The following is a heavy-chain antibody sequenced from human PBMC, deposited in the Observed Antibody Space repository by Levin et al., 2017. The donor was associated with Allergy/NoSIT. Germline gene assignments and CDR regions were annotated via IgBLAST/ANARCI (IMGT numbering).Heavy chain of an antibody. CDR2: IYYTETT. V-gene: IGHV4-39*01. CDR3: ARLFSLWLAPSQVDY. CDR1: GGSISNSNYY. D-gene: IGHD6-19*01. J-gene: IGHJ4*02. Sequence: TTSETLSLTCTVSGGSISNSNYYWGWIRQPPGKGLEWTGSIYYTETTYYNPSLKSRVTISVDTSKNQFSLKLSSVTAADTAVYYCARLFSLWLAPSQVDYWGQGTLVTVSS.